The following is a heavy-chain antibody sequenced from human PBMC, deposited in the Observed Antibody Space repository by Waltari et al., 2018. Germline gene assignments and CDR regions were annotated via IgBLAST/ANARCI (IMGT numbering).Heavy chain of an antibody. CDR3: ARRGYSYGYRGNNWFDP. D-gene: IGHD5-18*01. CDR2: INLGGST. Sequence: QVQLQQWGAGLLKPSETLSLTCAVYGGSFSGYYWSWIRQPPGKGLEWIGEINLGGSTNYNPSLKSRVTISVDTSKNQFSLKLSSVTAADTAIYYCARRGYSYGYRGNNWFDPWGQGTLVTVSS. V-gene: IGHV4-34*01. CDR1: GGSFSGYY. J-gene: IGHJ5*02.